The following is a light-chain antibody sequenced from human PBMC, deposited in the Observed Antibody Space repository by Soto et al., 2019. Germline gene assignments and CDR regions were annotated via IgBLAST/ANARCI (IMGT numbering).Light chain of an antibody. CDR3: QQYNIWRSIT. CDR1: QSVRTK. J-gene: IGKJ5*01. V-gene: IGKV3-15*01. Sequence: EIVMTQSPDTLYVSPGEGATLSCRASQSVRTKLAWYQQKAGQAPRVIIYDTSTRAADIPARFSGSGYGTYFTLTISSLQSEDFAIYYCQQYNIWRSITFGPGTRLEIK. CDR2: DTS.